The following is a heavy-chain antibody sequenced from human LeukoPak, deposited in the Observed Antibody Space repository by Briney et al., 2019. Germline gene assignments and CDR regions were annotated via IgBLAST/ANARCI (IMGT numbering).Heavy chain of an antibody. CDR3: AKLIDSPDV. CDR1: GFTFSNYA. J-gene: IGHJ6*02. Sequence: PGGSLRLSCAASGFTFSNYAMSWVRQAPGKGLEWVSSISGSGDSTYYADSVKGRFTISKDNSKNMLYVQMTSLRAEDTAVYYCAKLIDSPDVWGQGTTVTVSS. V-gene: IGHV3-23*01. CDR2: ISGSGDST. D-gene: IGHD2-21*01.